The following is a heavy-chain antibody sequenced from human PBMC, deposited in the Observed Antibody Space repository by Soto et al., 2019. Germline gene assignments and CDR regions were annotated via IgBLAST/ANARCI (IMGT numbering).Heavy chain of an antibody. CDR3: AIAVYCTTDNCWDDFHYYNIDV. D-gene: IGHD2-8*01. V-gene: IGHV4-30-2*06. Sequence: PSETLSLTCAVSCGSISSGGFSWSWTRQSPGKGLELIGYIYYSGSTYYNPSLKSRVTISVDRSKNEFSLMLSSVTAATTAVYYCAIAVYCTTDNCWDDFHYYNIDVWGQGTAVT. CDR2: IYYSGST. CDR1: CGSISSGGFS. J-gene: IGHJ6*02.